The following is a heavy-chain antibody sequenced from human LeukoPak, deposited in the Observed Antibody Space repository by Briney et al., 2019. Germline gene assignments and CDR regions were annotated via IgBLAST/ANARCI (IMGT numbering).Heavy chain of an antibody. Sequence: SQTLSLTCAISGDSVSSDSAAWNWIRQSPSRGLEWLGRTYYRSNWYNDYAVSVKSRLTINPDTSKNQFSLQLNSVTPEDTAVYYCARDSGHYGSVDFDYWGQGTLVTVSS. CDR2: TYYRSNWYN. CDR1: GDSVSSDSAA. CDR3: ARDSGHYGSVDFDY. D-gene: IGHD3-10*01. V-gene: IGHV6-1*01. J-gene: IGHJ4*02.